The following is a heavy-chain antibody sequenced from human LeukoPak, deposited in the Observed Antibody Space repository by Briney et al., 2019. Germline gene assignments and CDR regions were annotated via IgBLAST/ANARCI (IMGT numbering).Heavy chain of an antibody. CDR1: GFTFSSYA. CDR3: ARDHDFAFDN. J-gene: IGHJ4*02. V-gene: IGHV3-48*01. CDR2: IRDSGTT. D-gene: IGHD2-21*02. Sequence: GGSLRLSCAASGFTFSSYAMSWVRQAPGKGLEWISHIRDSGTTDYADSVKGRFTISRDNAKNSLYLQLSSLRAEDTAVYYCARDHDFAFDNWGQGTLVTVSS.